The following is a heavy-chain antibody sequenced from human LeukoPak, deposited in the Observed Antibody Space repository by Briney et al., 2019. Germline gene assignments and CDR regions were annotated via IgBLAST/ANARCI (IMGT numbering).Heavy chain of an antibody. V-gene: IGHV3-30*04. Sequence: GGPLRLSCAASGFNFNIYAMHWVPHAPGKGLEGVAVISYDGSNKYYADSVKGRFTISRDNAKNTLHLQMNSLRAEDTAVYYCAREGGYCSSTSCHTRFDYWGQGTLVTVSS. CDR2: ISYDGSNK. J-gene: IGHJ4*02. D-gene: IGHD2-2*02. CDR1: GFNFNIYA. CDR3: AREGGYCSSTSCHTRFDY.